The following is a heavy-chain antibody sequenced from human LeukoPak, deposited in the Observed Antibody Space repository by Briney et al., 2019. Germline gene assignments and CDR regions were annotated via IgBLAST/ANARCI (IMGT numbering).Heavy chain of an antibody. D-gene: IGHD3-9*01. Sequence: PGGSLRLSCAASGFTFDDYAMHWVRQAPGKGLEWVSGISWNSGSIGYADSVEGRFTISRDNAKNSLYLQMNSLRAEDMALYYCAKDISGPYDILTGYAFDIWGQGTMVTVSS. CDR3: AKDISGPYDILTGYAFDI. CDR2: ISWNSGSI. V-gene: IGHV3-9*03. J-gene: IGHJ3*02. CDR1: GFTFDDYA.